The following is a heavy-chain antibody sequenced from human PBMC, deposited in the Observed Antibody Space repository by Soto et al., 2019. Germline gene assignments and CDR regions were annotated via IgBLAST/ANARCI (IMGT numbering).Heavy chain of an antibody. V-gene: IGHV3-11*01. CDR1: GFTFSDYY. CDR2: ISSSGSTI. Sequence: PGGSLRLSCAASGFTFSDYYMNWIRQAPGKGLEWVSYISSSGSTIYYADSVKGRFTISRDNAKNSLYLQMNSLRAEDTAVYYCALLYGSGSISPSEDDYWGQGTLVTVSS. D-gene: IGHD3-10*01. J-gene: IGHJ4*02. CDR3: ALLYGSGSISPSEDDY.